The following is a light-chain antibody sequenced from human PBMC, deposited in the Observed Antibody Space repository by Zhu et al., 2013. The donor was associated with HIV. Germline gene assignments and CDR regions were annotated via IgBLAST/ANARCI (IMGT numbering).Light chain of an antibody. CDR1: SSNIGAGYD. CDR3: QSSDDSLTVV. V-gene: IGLV1-40*01. J-gene: IGLJ3*02. CDR2: GNT. Sequence: QSELTQPPSVSGAPGQRVTISCTGSSSNIGAGYDVHWYQQLPGTAPKLLIYGNTNRSSGVPDRFSASKSGTSASLAITGLQAEDEGDYYCQSSDDSLTVVFGGGTKLTVL.